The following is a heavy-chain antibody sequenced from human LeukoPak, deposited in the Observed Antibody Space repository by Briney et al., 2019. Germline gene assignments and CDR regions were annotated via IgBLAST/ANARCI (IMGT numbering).Heavy chain of an antibody. Sequence: GGSLRLSCVVSGFTFNIYGIHWVRRTPGKGLEWVALISYDGSKKWYADAVKGRFTISRDNSQNTLYLHMDSLRTADTAVYYCAKDRSGMEYNFDFWGQGTLVTVSS. V-gene: IGHV3-30*18. J-gene: IGHJ4*02. CDR3: AKDRSGMEYNFDF. CDR2: ISYDGSKK. CDR1: GFTFNIYG. D-gene: IGHD1-1*01.